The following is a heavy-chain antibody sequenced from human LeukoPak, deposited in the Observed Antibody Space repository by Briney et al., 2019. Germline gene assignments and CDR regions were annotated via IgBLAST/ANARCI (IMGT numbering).Heavy chain of an antibody. J-gene: IGHJ4*02. D-gene: IGHD2-15*01. V-gene: IGHV3-23*01. CDR3: AKDGLGYCSGGSCYDY. CDR1: GFTFSSYA. CDR2: ISGSGGST. Sequence: PGGSLRLSCAASGFTFSSYAMSWVRQAPGKGLEWVSAISGSGGSTYYADSVKGRFTISRDNSKNTLYLQMNSLRAEDTAVYYCAKDGLGYCSGGSCYDYWGQGTLVAVSS.